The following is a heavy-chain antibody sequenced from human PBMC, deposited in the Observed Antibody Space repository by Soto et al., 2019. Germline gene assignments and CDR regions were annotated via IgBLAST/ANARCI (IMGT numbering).Heavy chain of an antibody. Sequence: GGSLRLSCAASGFTFSSYGMHWVRQAPGKGLEWVAVIWYDGSNKYYADSVKGRFTISRDNSKNTLYLQMNSLRAEDTAVYYCAGDQRQLVLHYYYGMDVWGQGTTVTVSS. V-gene: IGHV3-33*01. CDR2: IWYDGSNK. D-gene: IGHD6-6*01. CDR1: GFTFSSYG. J-gene: IGHJ6*02. CDR3: AGDQRQLVLHYYYGMDV.